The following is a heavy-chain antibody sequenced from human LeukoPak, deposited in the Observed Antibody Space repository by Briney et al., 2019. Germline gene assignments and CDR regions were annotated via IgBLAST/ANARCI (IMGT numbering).Heavy chain of an antibody. D-gene: IGHD6-13*01. J-gene: IGHJ4*02. Sequence: PSETLSLTCTVSGRSISSYYWSWTQQPAGKGLEWIGRIYTSGSTNYNPPLKSRAPIPVDTSKNQFSLKMSSVTAADTAVYYCAASGIAAAGIFGHKLDYWGQGTLVTVSS. CDR3: AASGIAAAGIFGHKLDY. CDR1: GRSISSYY. CDR2: IYTSGST. V-gene: IGHV4-4*07.